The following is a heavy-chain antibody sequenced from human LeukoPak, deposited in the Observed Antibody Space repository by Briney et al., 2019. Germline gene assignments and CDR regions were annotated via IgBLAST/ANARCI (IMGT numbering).Heavy chain of an antibody. V-gene: IGHV4-38-2*01. J-gene: IGHJ4*02. Sequence: SETLSPTCAVSGYSIRGDDYWGWIRQSPGKGLEWIGSIYHSGSTHYNPSLKSRVTISVDTSKNQFSLMLNSVTAADTAVYYCARNRSVTTTPGFDHWGQGTLVTVSS. CDR3: ARNRSVTTTPGFDH. CDR2: IYHSGST. CDR1: GYSIRGDDY. D-gene: IGHD4-17*01.